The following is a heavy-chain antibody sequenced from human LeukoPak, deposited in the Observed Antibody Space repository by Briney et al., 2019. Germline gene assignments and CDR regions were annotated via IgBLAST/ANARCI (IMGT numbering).Heavy chain of an antibody. J-gene: IGHJ4*02. V-gene: IGHV3-48*01. Sequence: QSGGSLRLSCAASGFTFSSYSMNWVRQAPGKGLEWVSYISSSSSTIYYADSVKGRFTISRDNAKNSLYLQMNSLRAEDTAVYYCGPLGSAVPPSFDYWGQGTLVTVSS. D-gene: IGHD2-2*01. CDR1: GFTFSSYS. CDR3: GPLGSAVPPSFDY. CDR2: ISSSSSTI.